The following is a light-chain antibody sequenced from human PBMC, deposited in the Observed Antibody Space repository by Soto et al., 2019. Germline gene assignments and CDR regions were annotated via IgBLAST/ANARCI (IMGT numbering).Light chain of an antibody. CDR2: TAS. CDR3: QQLYTYPLT. J-gene: IGKJ4*01. V-gene: IGKV1-9*01. Sequence: DIHVTESPSFLSASVGDRVTVTCRASQGINSYLAWYQQKPGKAPKLLIYTASTLQSGVPSRFSGSGSGTEFTLTITSLQPEDFAAYYCQQLYTYPLTFGGGTKVDIK. CDR1: QGINSY.